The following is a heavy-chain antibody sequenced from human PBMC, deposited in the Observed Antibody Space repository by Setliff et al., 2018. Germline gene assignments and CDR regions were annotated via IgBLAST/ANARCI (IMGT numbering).Heavy chain of an antibody. J-gene: IGHJ4*02. D-gene: IGHD6-19*01. CDR3: ARDLFFRKIAVAGTFDY. CDR2: INAGNGNT. CDR1: GYTFTSYA. Sequence: ASVKVSCKASGYTFTSYAMHWVRQAPGQRLEWMGWINAGNGNTKYSQKFQGRVTITRDTSASTAYMELSSLRSEDTAVYYCARDLFFRKIAVAGTFDYWGQGTLVTVPQ. V-gene: IGHV1-3*01.